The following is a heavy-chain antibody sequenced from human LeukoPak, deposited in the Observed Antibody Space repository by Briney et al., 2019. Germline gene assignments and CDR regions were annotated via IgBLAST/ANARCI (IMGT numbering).Heavy chain of an antibody. D-gene: IGHD6-19*01. Sequence: PGGSLRLSCAASGFTFSSYWMSWVRQAPGKGLEWVANINQDGSEKFYVDSVKGRFTISRDNAKNSLYLQMNSLRAEDTALYYCARALYRSGWYADYWGQGTLVTVSS. V-gene: IGHV3-7*05. CDR3: ARALYRSGWYADY. CDR2: INQDGSEK. J-gene: IGHJ4*02. CDR1: GFTFSSYW.